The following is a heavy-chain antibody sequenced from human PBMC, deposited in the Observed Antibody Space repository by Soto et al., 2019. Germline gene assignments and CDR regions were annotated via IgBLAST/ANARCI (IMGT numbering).Heavy chain of an antibody. J-gene: IGHJ5*02. CDR1: GDSISSFY. Sequence: QVQLQESGPGLVKPSETLSLTCTVSGDSISSFYWSWIRQPPGKGLEWIGYVHYSGSTKYNPSLVSRITMSIDTSKSQFSLQLSSVTAADTAVYYCARCPPFLTVITGFDPWGQGTLVAVSS. V-gene: IGHV4-59*01. CDR3: ARCPPFLTVITGFDP. D-gene: IGHD4-17*01. CDR2: VHYSGST.